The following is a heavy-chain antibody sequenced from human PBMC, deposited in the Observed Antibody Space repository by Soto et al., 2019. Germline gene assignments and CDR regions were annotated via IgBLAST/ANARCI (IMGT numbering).Heavy chain of an antibody. CDR1: GGSISSYY. Sequence: SETLSLTCTVSGGSISSYYWSWIRQPAGKGLEWIGRIYTSGSTNYNPSLKSRVTMSVDTSKNQFSLKLSSVTAADTAVYYCARDGDILTGYDAFDIWGQGTMVTVSS. CDR3: ARDGDILTGYDAFDI. V-gene: IGHV4-4*07. CDR2: IYTSGST. D-gene: IGHD3-9*01. J-gene: IGHJ3*02.